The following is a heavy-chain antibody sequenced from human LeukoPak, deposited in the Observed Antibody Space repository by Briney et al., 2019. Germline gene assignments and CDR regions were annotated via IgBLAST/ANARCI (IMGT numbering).Heavy chain of an antibody. V-gene: IGHV1-69*13. D-gene: IGHD5-24*01. CDR3: ARDLGRDGYNFGYYYGMDV. Sequence: SVTVSCTASGGTFSSCAISWVRQAPGQGLEWMGGIIPIFGTANYAQKFQGRVTITADESTSTAYMELSSLRSEDTAVYYCARDLGRDGYNFGYYYGMDVWGQGTTVTVSS. CDR1: GGTFSSCA. J-gene: IGHJ6*02. CDR2: IIPIFGTA.